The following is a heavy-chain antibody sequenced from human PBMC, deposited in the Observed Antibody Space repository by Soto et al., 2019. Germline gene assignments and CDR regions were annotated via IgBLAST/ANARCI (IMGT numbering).Heavy chain of an antibody. V-gene: IGHV4-34*01. Sequence: QVQLQQWGAGLLKPSETLSLTCAVYGGSFSGYYWSWIRQPPGKGLEWIGEINHSGSTNYNPSLKSRVTISVDTSKNRCSRKLSSVTAADTAVYYCARERVVAAIRGGYYYYGMDVWGQGTTVTVSS. D-gene: IGHD2-15*01. J-gene: IGHJ6*02. CDR2: INHSGST. CDR1: GGSFSGYY. CDR3: ARERVVAAIRGGYYYYGMDV.